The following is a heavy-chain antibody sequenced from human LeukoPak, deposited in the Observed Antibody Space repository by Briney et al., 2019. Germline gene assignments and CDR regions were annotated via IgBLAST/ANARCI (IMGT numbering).Heavy chain of an antibody. CDR1: GFTVSSNY. CDR3: ARDYSSSWLRFFDY. Sequence: GGSLRLSCAASGFTVSSNYMSWVRQAPGKGLEWVSVIYSGAGTYYADSVKGRFTISRDNSKNTLYLQMNSLRAEDTAVYYCARDYSSSWLRFFDYWGQGTLVTVSS. CDR2: IYSGAGT. D-gene: IGHD6-6*01. V-gene: IGHV3-66*01. J-gene: IGHJ4*02.